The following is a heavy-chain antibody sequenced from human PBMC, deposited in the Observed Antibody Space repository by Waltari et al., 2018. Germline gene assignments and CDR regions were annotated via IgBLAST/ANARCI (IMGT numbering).Heavy chain of an antibody. Sequence: SYAISWVRQAPGQGLEWMGRIIPIFGTANYAQKFQGRVTITADESTSTAYMELSSLRSEDTAVYYCARDSGSYSPFDYWGQGTLVTVSS. J-gene: IGHJ4*02. CDR2: IIPIFGTA. V-gene: IGHV1-69*15. D-gene: IGHD1-26*01. CDR3: ARDSGSYSPFDY. CDR1: SYA.